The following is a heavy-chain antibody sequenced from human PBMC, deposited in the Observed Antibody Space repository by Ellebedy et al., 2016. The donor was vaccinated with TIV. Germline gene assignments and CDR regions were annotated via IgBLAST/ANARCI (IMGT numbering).Heavy chain of an antibody. CDR1: GFTFSTYS. CDR3: ATGGEDGWFGEGDS. J-gene: IGHJ4*02. V-gene: IGHV3-48*04. CDR2: IGRSSATT. Sequence: GGSLRLSCVASGFTFSTYSMNWVRQTPGKGLEGVAYIGRSSATTYYADSVKGRFTITRDNALNSVYLQMDSLRVEDTAVYYCATGGEDGWFGEGDSWGQGTLVTVSS. D-gene: IGHD3-10*01.